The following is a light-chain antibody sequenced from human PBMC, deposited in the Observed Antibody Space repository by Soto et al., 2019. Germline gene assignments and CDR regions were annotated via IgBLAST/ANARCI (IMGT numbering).Light chain of an antibody. Sequence: EIVLTQSPGTLSLSPGERATLSCRTNQSVSSNYLAWYHQKPGQAPRLLIYGASSRATGIPDRFSGSGSGTEFTLTISNLQSEDFAVYYCQQYKNWPPYTFGQGTKVDIK. J-gene: IGKJ2*01. CDR1: QSVSSNY. CDR3: QQYKNWPPYT. V-gene: IGKV3-20*01. CDR2: GAS.